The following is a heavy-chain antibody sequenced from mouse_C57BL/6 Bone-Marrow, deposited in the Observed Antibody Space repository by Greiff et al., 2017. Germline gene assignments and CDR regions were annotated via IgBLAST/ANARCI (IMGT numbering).Heavy chain of an antibody. CDR1: GFTFSDYG. V-gene: IGHV5-17*01. CDR3: AREENYAMDY. Sequence: EVKVVESGGGLVKPGGSLKLSCAASGFTFSDYGMHWVRQAPEQGLEWVAYISSGSSTIYYADTVKGRFPISRDNAKNTLFLQMTSLRSEDTAMYYCAREENYAMDYWGQGTSVTVSS. CDR2: ISSGSSTI. J-gene: IGHJ4*01.